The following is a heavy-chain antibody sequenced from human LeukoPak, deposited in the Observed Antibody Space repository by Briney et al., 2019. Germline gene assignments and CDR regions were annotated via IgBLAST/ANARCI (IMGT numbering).Heavy chain of an antibody. Sequence: PGMSLRLSCAASGFTFSDYYMSWIRQAPGKGLEWVSYISSSGSTIYYADSVKGRFTISGDNAKNSLYLQMNSLRAEDTAVYYCARDRSGSGSLGSPVDYWGQGTLVTVSS. V-gene: IGHV3-11*04. CDR2: ISSSGSTI. D-gene: IGHD3-10*01. J-gene: IGHJ4*02. CDR3: ARDRSGSGSLGSPVDY. CDR1: GFTFSDYY.